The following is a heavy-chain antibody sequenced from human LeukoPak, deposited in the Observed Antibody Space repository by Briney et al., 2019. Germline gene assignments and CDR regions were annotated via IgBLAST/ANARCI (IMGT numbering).Heavy chain of an antibody. Sequence: SETLSLTCAVYGGSLSGYYWSWIRQPPGKGLEWIGEINHSGSTNYNPSLKSRVTISVDTSKNQFSLKLSSVTAADTAVYYCARDRLDIAVAGHFDYWGQGTLVTVSS. CDR2: INHSGST. CDR1: GGSLSGYY. D-gene: IGHD6-19*01. J-gene: IGHJ4*02. CDR3: ARDRLDIAVAGHFDY. V-gene: IGHV4-34*01.